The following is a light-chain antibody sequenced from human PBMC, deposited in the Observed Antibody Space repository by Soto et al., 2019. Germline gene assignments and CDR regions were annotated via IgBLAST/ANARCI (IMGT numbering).Light chain of an antibody. CDR2: LGS. CDR3: LQHNSYPRT. J-gene: IGKJ1*01. V-gene: IGKV2-28*01. Sequence: DVVRTESPLSLPVTPGERACISLKSSRSLLDNNGYQYLDWYVQKPGQSPLLLIYLGSHRASGVPSRFSGSGSGTDFSLTISSLQPEDSATDFCLQHNSYPRTFGQGTKV. CDR1: RSLLDNNGYQY.